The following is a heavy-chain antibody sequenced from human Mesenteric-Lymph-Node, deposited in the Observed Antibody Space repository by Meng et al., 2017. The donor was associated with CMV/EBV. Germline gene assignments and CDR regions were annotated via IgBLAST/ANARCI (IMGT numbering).Heavy chain of an antibody. CDR1: GYTFTRYY. D-gene: IGHD6-6*01. CDR2: INPSGGST. V-gene: IGHV1-46*01. CDR3: ASSSSSPSGWFDP. Sequence: ASVKVSCKASGYTFTRYYIHWVRQAPGQGLEWMGVINPSGGSTSYAQKFQNRVTMTRDTSTSTVYMELSSLRSEDTAVYYCASSSSSPSGWFDPWGQGTLVTVSS. J-gene: IGHJ5*02.